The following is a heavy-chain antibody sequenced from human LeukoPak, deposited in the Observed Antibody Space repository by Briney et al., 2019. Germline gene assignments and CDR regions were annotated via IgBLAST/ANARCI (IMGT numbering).Heavy chain of an antibody. CDR3: AKDERNWNYNLASQTYD. V-gene: IGHV1-69*05. D-gene: IGHD1-7*01. J-gene: IGHJ4*02. CDR1: GGTFSSYA. Sequence: SVKVSCKASGGTFSSYAISWVRQAPGQGLEWMGGIIPIFGTANYAQKFQGRVTITTDESTSTAYMELSSLRSEDTAVYYCAKDERNWNYNLASQTYDWGQGTLVTVSS. CDR2: IIPIFGTA.